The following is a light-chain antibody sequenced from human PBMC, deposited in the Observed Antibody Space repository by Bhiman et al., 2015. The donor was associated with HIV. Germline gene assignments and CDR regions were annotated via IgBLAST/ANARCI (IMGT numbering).Light chain of an antibody. J-gene: IGLJ2*01. CDR3: CSYGGSKLI. V-gene: IGLV2-8*01. CDR1: SSDVGGYNY. Sequence: QSALTQPPSASGSPGQSVTISCTGTSSDVGGYNYVSWFQHHPGKAPKLMIYDVNKRPSGVPDRFSGSKSGNTASLTISGLQAEDEADYYCCSYGGSKLIFGGGTKLTVL. CDR2: DVN.